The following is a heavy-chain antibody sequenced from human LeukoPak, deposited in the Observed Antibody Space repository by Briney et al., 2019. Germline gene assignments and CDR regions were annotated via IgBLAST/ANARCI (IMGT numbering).Heavy chain of an antibody. CDR1: RFTFSTYS. Sequence: GGSLRLSCAASRFTFSTYSMNWVRQAPGKRLEWVSYISSSGSTIYYADSVKGRFTISRDNSKNTLYLQMNSLRAEDTAVYYCARDTAFSVLRYFDWLLTPAHIDYWGQGTLVTVSS. D-gene: IGHD3-9*01. J-gene: IGHJ4*02. CDR3: ARDTAFSVLRYFDWLLTPAHIDY. V-gene: IGHV3-48*01. CDR2: ISSSGSTI.